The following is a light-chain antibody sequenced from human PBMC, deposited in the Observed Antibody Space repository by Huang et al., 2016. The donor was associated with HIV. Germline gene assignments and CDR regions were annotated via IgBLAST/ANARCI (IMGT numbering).Light chain of an antibody. J-gene: IGKJ2*01. CDR2: GAS. CDR1: QSISSSY. Sequence: SLSPGERATLSCRANQSISSSYLAWYQQKPGQSPRLLMYGASSRATGIPDRFSGSGSGTDFTLTITRLEPEDFAIYYCQQYGNSPYTFGQGTKLEIK. CDR3: QQYGNSPYT. V-gene: IGKV3-20*01.